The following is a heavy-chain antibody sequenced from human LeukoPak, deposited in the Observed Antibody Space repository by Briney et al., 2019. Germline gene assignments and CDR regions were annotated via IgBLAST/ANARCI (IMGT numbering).Heavy chain of an antibody. D-gene: IGHD3-10*01. V-gene: IGHV4-59*08. CDR3: ARHPELYFFDY. J-gene: IGHJ4*02. Sequence: SETLSLTCTVSGGSISNYYWSWIRQPPGKGLEWIGYIYNSGHTNYNPSLKSRVTISADTSKNQVSLTLSSVTAADTAVYYCARHPELYFFDYWGQGTLVTVSS. CDR1: GGSISNYY. CDR2: IYNSGHT.